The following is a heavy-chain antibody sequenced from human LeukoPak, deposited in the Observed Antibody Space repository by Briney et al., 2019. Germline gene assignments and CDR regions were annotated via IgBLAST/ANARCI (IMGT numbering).Heavy chain of an antibody. CDR2: ISYDGSNK. J-gene: IGHJ4*02. CDR3: AKDLSRDGYNPPFDY. V-gene: IGHV3-30*18. CDR1: GFTFSSYG. Sequence: PGGSLRLSCAASGFTFSSYGMHWVRQAPGKGLEWVAVISYDGSNKYYADSVKGRFTISRDNSKNTLYLQMNSLRAEDTAVYYCAKDLSRDGYNPPFDYWGQGTLDTVSS. D-gene: IGHD5-24*01.